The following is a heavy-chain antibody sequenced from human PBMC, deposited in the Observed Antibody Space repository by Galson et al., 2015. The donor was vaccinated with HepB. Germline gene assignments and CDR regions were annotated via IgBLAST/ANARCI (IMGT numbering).Heavy chain of an antibody. Sequence: SLRLSCAASGFTFSGSAMHWVRQASGKGLEWVGRIRSKANSYATAYAASVKGRFTISRDDSKNTAYLQMNSLKTEDTAVYYCTSQGVVVVAGDAFDIWGQGTMVTVSS. J-gene: IGHJ3*02. CDR3: TSQGVVVVAGDAFDI. V-gene: IGHV3-73*01. CDR1: GFTFSGSA. D-gene: IGHD2-21*01. CDR2: IRSKANSYAT.